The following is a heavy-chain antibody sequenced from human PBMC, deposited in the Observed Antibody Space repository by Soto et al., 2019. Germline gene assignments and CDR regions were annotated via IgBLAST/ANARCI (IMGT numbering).Heavy chain of an antibody. V-gene: IGHV4-30-4*01. CDR3: ARDCCSDYYYYYGMDV. Sequence: SETLSLTCTVSGVSISSGDYYWSWIRQPPGKGLEWIGYIYYSGSTYYNPSLKSRVTISVDTSKNQFSLKLSSVTAADTAVYYCARDCCSDYYYYYGMDVWGQGTTVTVSS. J-gene: IGHJ6*02. CDR2: IYYSGST. D-gene: IGHD6-19*01. CDR1: GVSISSGDYY.